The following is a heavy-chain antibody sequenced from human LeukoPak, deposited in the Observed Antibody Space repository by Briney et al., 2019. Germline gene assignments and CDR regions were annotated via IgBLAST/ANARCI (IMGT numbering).Heavy chain of an antibody. D-gene: IGHD3-10*01. CDR1: GFTFSTYA. CDR2: ISYDASNK. J-gene: IGHJ4*02. CDR3: ARGGLYIDY. Sequence: GRSLRLSCAASGFTFSTYAMHWVRQAPGKGLEWVAFISYDASNKYYADSVKGRFTISRDNSKNTLYLQMNSLRAEDTAMYYCARGGLYIDYWGQGTLVTVSS. V-gene: IGHV3-30-3*01.